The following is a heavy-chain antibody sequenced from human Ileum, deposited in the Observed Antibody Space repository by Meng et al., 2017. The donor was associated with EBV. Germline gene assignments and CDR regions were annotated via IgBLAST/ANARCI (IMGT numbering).Heavy chain of an antibody. CDR3: AREARSSGYHPGIGP. Sequence: GRLQQWGDGLLKPSETLSLTCAVYGGVFSGYYWSWIRQSPGKGLEWIGEINHSGSTNYNPSLKSRVTISVDTSKNQFSLKLTSVTAADTAVYYCAREARSSGYHPGIGPWGQGTLVTVSS. J-gene: IGHJ5*02. D-gene: IGHD3-22*01. CDR2: INHSGST. V-gene: IGHV4-34*02. CDR1: GGVFSGYY.